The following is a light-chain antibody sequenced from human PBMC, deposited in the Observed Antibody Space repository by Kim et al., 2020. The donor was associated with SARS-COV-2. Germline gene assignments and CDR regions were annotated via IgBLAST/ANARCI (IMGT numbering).Light chain of an antibody. J-gene: IGKJ1*01. CDR2: DAS. V-gene: IGKV1-5*01. CDR3: QQYNAYSSWT. Sequence: AVGDRVTITCRASQSVNTWLAWDQQKPGKAPKLLIYDASTLESGVPPRFSGSGSGTEFTLTISSLQPDDFATYYCQQYNAYSSWTFGQGTKVEIK. CDR1: QSVNTW.